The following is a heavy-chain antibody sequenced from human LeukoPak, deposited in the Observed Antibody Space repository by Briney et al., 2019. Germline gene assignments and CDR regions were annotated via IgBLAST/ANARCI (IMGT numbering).Heavy chain of an antibody. Sequence: TSETLSLTCTVSGGSITSYYWSWIRQPPGKGLEWIGYIYYSGTTNYNPSLKSRVTISVDTSKNQFSLKLSSVTAADTAVYYCARGDYVFDYWGRGTLVTVSS. D-gene: IGHD4-17*01. CDR2: IYYSGTT. J-gene: IGHJ4*02. CDR3: ARGDYVFDY. CDR1: GGSITSYY. V-gene: IGHV4-59*08.